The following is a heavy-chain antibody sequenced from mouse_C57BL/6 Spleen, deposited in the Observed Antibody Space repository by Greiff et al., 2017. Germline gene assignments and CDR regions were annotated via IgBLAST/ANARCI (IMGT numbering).Heavy chain of an antibody. CDR2: IYPGSGST. J-gene: IGHJ1*03. V-gene: IGHV1-55*01. CDR3: AAVVATGYLDV. CDR1: GYTFTSYW. D-gene: IGHD1-1*01. Sequence: QVQLKQPGAELVKPGASVKMSCKASGYTFTSYWITWVKQRPGQGLEWIGDIYPGSGSTNYNEKFKSKSTLTVDASSSTAYLQLSSLTSEYSAVCYCAAVVATGYLDVWGTGTTVTVSS.